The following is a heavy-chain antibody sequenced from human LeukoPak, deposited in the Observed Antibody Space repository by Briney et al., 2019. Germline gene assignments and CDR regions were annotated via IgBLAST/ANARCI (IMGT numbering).Heavy chain of an antibody. D-gene: IGHD2-2*01. CDR3: AYAHYYYYMDV. J-gene: IGHJ6*03. V-gene: IGHV1-69*13. CDR1: GGSFSSYA. Sequence: ASVKVSCKASGGSFSSYAISWVRQAPGHGLEWMGGIIPIFGTANYAQIFQGRVTITADESTNTAYMELSSLRSEDTALYYCAYAHYYYYMDVWGKGTTVTISS. CDR2: IIPIFGTA.